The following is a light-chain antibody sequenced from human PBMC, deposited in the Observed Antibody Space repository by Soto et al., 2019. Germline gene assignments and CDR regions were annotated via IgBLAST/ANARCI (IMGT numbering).Light chain of an antibody. V-gene: IGKV4-1*01. CDR2: WAS. CDR3: LQYYSTPWT. CDR1: QSVLYSSNNKNY. Sequence: DIVMIQSPDSLAVSLGERATINCKSSQSVLYSSNNKNYLAWYQQKPGQPPKLLIYWASTRESGVPDRFSGSGSGTDFTLTISSLQAEDVAVYYCLQYYSTPWTFGQGTKVEIK. J-gene: IGKJ1*01.